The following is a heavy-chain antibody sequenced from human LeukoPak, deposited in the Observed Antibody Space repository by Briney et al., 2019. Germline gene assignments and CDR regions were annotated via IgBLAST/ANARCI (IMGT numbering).Heavy chain of an antibody. CDR1: GGSFSGYY. J-gene: IGHJ4*02. CDR2: INHSGST. CDR3: ARHRRDYYGSGRMYYFDY. D-gene: IGHD3-10*01. Sequence: SGTLSLTCAVYGGSFSGYYWSWIRQPPGKGLEWIGEINHSGSTNYNPSLKSRVTISVDTSKNLFSLKLSSVTAADTAVYYCARHRRDYYGSGRMYYFDYWGQGTLVTVSS. V-gene: IGHV4-34*01.